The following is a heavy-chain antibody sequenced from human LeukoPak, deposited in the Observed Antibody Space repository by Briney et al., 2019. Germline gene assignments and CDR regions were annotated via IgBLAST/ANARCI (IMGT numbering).Heavy chain of an antibody. CDR1: GGSISTYY. Sequence: SETLSLTCTASGGSISTYYWSWIRQPPGKGLEWIGYIYYSGSTNYNPSLKSRVTISVDTSKNQFSLKLSSVTAADTAVYYCAKSISGWYTGWGQGTLVTVSS. CDR2: IYYSGST. V-gene: IGHV4-59*01. D-gene: IGHD6-19*01. CDR3: AKSISGWYTG. J-gene: IGHJ4*02.